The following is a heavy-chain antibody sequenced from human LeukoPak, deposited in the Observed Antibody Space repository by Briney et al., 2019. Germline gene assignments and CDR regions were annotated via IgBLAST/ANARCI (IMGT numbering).Heavy chain of an antibody. J-gene: IGHJ3*02. D-gene: IGHD4-17*01. Sequence: GGSLRLSCAASGFTFSSYAMSWVRQAPGKGLEWVSAISGSGGSTYYADSVKGRFTISRDNAKNSLYLQMNSLRAEDTAVYYCARTFHDYGDFDAFDIWGQGTMVTVSS. CDR1: GFTFSSYA. CDR3: ARTFHDYGDFDAFDI. CDR2: ISGSGGST. V-gene: IGHV3-23*01.